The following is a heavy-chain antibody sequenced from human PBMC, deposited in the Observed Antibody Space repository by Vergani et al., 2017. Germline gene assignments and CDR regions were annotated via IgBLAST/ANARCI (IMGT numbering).Heavy chain of an antibody. CDR1: GFTFSSYE. Sequence: EVQLVESGGGLVQPGGSLRLSCAASGFTFSSYEMNWVRQAPGKGLEWVSYISSSGSTIYYADSVKGRFTISRDNAKNSLYLQMNSLRAEDTAVYYCAGDPGGWYYRAYYFDYWGQGTLVTVSS. CDR3: AGDPGGWYYRAYYFDY. V-gene: IGHV3-48*03. D-gene: IGHD6-19*01. J-gene: IGHJ4*02. CDR2: ISSSGSTI.